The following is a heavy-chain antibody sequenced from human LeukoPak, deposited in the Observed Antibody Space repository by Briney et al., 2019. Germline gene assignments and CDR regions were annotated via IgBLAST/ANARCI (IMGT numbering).Heavy chain of an antibody. CDR1: GGSISSGSYY. Sequence: TSQTLSLTCTVSGGSISSGSYYWSWIRQPAGKGLEWIGRIYTSGSTNYNPSLKSRVTISVDTSKNQFSLKLSSVTAADTAVYYCARDYYGIGWFDPWGQGTLVTVSS. D-gene: IGHD3-10*01. V-gene: IGHV4-61*02. CDR3: ARDYYGIGWFDP. J-gene: IGHJ5*02. CDR2: IYTSGST.